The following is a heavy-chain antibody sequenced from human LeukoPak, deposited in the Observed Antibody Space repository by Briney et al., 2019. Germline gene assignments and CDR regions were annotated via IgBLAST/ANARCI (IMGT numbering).Heavy chain of an antibody. Sequence: GRSLRLSCSASGFSFRSYRMNWGRQTPRKGLGWVSYISSISSTISYTDSLKGQSTFSRANAKNSLYLQMNSLTAEDTAVYYCARSSRELGGYAPWELMPPFDYWGQGTLVTVSS. D-gene: IGHD1-7*01. CDR3: ARSSRELGGYAPWELMPPFDY. CDR2: ISSISSTI. CDR1: GFSFRSYR. J-gene: IGHJ4*02. V-gene: IGHV3-48*01.